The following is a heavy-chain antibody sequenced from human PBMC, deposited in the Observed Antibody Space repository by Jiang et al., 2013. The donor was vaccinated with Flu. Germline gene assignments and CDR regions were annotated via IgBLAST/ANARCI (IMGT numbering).Heavy chain of an antibody. J-gene: IGHJ4*02. CDR2: IYHSGST. D-gene: IGHD3-22*01. CDR1: GYSISSGYY. V-gene: IGHV4-38-2*01. Sequence: SGPGLVKPSETLSLTCAVSGYSISSGYYWGWIRQPPGKGLEWIGSIYHSGSTYYNPSLKSRVTISIDTSKNQFSLKLSSVTAADTAVFYCVSGYYGRGDYWGQGTLVTVSS. CDR3: VSGYYGRGDY.